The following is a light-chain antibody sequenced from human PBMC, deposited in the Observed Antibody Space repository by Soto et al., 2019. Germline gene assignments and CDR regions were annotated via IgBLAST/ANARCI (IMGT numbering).Light chain of an antibody. CDR1: QIISSY. CDR3: QQSYSTPWT. J-gene: IGKJ1*01. V-gene: IGKV1-39*01. CDR2: AAC. Sequence: DIQMTQSPSSLSASVVDRGTITCRASQIISSYLNWYQQKPGKAPKRLIYAACSLQSGVPSRFSGSGSGTDFTLTISSLQPEDFATYYCQQSYSTPWTFGQGTKVDIK.